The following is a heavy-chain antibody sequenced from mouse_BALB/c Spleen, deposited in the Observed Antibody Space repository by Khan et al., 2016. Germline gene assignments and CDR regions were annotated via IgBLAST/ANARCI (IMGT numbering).Heavy chain of an antibody. J-gene: IGHJ4*01. V-gene: IGHV3-6*02. D-gene: IGHD2-12*01. CDR2: ISSDGSN. Sequence: EVQLQESGPGLVKPSQSLSLTCSVTGYSITSGYYWNWIRQFPGNNLEWMGYISSDGSNNYNPSHKNRIPIARDTSKNQFFLKLNSVTTEDTATYYCARLRRVYAMDYWGQGTSVTVSS. CDR1: GYSITSGYY. CDR3: ARLRRVYAMDY.